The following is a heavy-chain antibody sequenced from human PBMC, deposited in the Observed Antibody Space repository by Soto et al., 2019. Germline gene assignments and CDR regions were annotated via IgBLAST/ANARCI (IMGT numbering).Heavy chain of an antibody. J-gene: IGHJ3*02. CDR1: GVTFRSYA. D-gene: IGHD1-7*01. V-gene: IGHV3-23*01. CDR2: ISGSAGST. CDR3: AKGNSWSPALVLDI. Sequence: PGGSLRLSCAASGVTFRSYAMNWVRQAPGKGLEWVSAISGSAGSTYYAASVKGRFTISRDTSKNTLYLQMNSLRAEDTAVYYCAKGNSWSPALVLDIWGQGTMVTVSS.